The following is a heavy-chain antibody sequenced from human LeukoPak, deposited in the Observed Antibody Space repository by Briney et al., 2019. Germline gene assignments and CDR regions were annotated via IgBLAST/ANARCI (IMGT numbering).Heavy chain of an antibody. V-gene: IGHV3-23*01. D-gene: IGHD4-23*01. CDR2: ISDSGGST. CDR3: AKDLGNYGDYVGWLDP. Sequence: GGSLRLSCAASGFTFSNYAMSWVRQAPGKGLEWVSGISDSGGSTYYGDSVKGRFTISRDNSKNTLFLQMNSLRVEDTAVYYCAKDLGNYGDYVGWLDPWGQGTLVTVSS. CDR1: GFTFSNYA. J-gene: IGHJ5*02.